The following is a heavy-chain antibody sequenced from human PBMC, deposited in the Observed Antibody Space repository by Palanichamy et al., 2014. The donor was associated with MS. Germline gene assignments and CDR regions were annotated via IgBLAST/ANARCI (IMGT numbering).Heavy chain of an antibody. Sequence: EVQLVQSGAEVKKPGESLRISCKGSGYKFSSYWITWMRQMPGKGLEWMGRIDASDSYTTYSPTFEGHVTISVDKSINTAYLQWSSLKASDTAMYYCAKRDAAIPFYYYGMDVRGQGTTVTVSS. V-gene: IGHV5-10-1*03. CDR2: IDASDSYT. CDR3: AKRDAAIPFYYYGMDV. CDR1: GYKFSSYW. J-gene: IGHJ6*02. D-gene: IGHD5-24*01.